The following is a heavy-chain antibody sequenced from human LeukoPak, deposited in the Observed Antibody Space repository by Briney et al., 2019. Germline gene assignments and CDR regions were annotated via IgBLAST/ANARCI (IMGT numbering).Heavy chain of an antibody. CDR3: ALPGIAAAWGRGFDY. D-gene: IGHD6-13*01. J-gene: IGHJ4*02. Sequence: ASVKVACKASGYTFTGYYMHWVRQAPGQGLEWMGWINPNSGGTNYAQKFQGRVTMTRDTSISTAYMELSRLRSDDTAVYYCALPGIAAAWGRGFDYWGQGTLVTVSS. CDR1: GYTFTGYY. CDR2: INPNSGGT. V-gene: IGHV1-2*02.